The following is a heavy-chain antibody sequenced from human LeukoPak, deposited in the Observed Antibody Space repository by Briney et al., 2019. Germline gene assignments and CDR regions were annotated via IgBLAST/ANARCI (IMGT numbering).Heavy chain of an antibody. J-gene: IGHJ4*02. CDR2: ISSSGSTI. Sequence: PGGSLRLSCAASGFTFSSYGMRWVRQAPGKGLEWVSYISSSGSTIYYADSVKGRFTISRDNAKNSLYLQMNSLRAEDTAVYYCARIPAYYYDSSGPLWGQGTLVTVSS. CDR1: GFTFSSYG. D-gene: IGHD3-22*01. V-gene: IGHV3-48*04. CDR3: ARIPAYYYDSSGPL.